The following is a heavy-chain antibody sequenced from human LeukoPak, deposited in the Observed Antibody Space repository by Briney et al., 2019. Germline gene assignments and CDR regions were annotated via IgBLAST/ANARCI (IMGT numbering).Heavy chain of an antibody. J-gene: IGHJ4*02. CDR1: GFTFSANP. CDR3: AKDGEITGTTAGYYFDY. CDR2: ISYDGSNK. V-gene: IGHV3-30*04. Sequence: GRSLRLSCAASGFTFSANPMHWVRQAPGKGLEWVAVISYDGSNKYYADSVKGRFTISRDNSKNTLYLQMNSLRAEDTAVYYCAKDGEITGTTAGYYFDYWGQGTLVTVSS. D-gene: IGHD1-7*01.